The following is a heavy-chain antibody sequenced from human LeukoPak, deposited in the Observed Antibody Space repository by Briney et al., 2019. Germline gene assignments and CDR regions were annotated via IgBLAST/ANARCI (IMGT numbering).Heavy chain of an antibody. CDR1: EFSVSHNY. CDR2: IGISGGGI. Sequence: PGGSLRLSCAASEFSVSHNYMSWVRQAPGKGLEWVSIIGISGGGIHYADSVKGRFTISRDNSKNTLYLQMNSLRAEDTAVYYCAIDPNWGVDYWGQGVLVTVSS. D-gene: IGHD7-27*01. J-gene: IGHJ4*02. V-gene: IGHV3-53*01. CDR3: AIDPNWGVDY.